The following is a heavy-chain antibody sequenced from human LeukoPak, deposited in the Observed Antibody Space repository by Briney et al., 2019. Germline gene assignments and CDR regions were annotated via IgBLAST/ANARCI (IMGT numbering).Heavy chain of an antibody. V-gene: IGHV4-30-4*01. D-gene: IGHD2-2*01. J-gene: IGHJ3*02. Sequence: SQTLSLTCTVSRGSISSGEFHWSWIRQPPGKGLEWIGNTYYSGSTHYNPSLKSRVTILVDKSKNQFSLEVSSVTAADTAVYYCARAKLVPDAFDIWGQGTMVTVSS. CDR3: ARAKLVPDAFDI. CDR1: RGSISSGEFH. CDR2: TYYSGST.